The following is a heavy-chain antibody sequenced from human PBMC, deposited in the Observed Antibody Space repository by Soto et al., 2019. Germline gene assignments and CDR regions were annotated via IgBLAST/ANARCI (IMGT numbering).Heavy chain of an antibody. D-gene: IGHD3-3*01. CDR1: GFTFDYYA. CDR3: XKDIGYDFWSGYPYFDY. V-gene: IGHV3-9*01. CDR2: ISWNSGSI. J-gene: IGHJ4*02. Sequence: PGGSLRLSCPASGFTFDYYAMHWVRQAPGKGLEWVSGISWNSGSIGYADSVKGRFTISRDNAKNSLYLQMNSLRAEDTALYYCXKDIGYDFWSGYPYFDYWGQGTLVTVSS.